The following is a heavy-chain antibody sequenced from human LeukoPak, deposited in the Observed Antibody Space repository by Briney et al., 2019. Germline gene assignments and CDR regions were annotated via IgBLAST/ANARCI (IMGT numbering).Heavy chain of an antibody. Sequence: SETLSLTCTVSGCSISSSSYYWGWIRQPPGKGLEWIGSIYYSGSTYYNPSLKRRVTISVDTSKNQFSLKLSSVTAAGTAVYYCARDSIQEGSSSDFDYWGQGTLVTVSS. D-gene: IGHD6-6*01. CDR3: ARDSIQEGSSSDFDY. V-gene: IGHV4-39*07. CDR2: IYYSGST. J-gene: IGHJ4*02. CDR1: GCSISSSSYY.